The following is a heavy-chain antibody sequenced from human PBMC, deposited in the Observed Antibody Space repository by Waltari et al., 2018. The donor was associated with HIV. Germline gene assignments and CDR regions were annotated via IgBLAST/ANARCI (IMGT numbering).Heavy chain of an antibody. CDR3: ARGGQLGTFDQ. CDR2: INNDGSDT. Sequence: EVQLVESGGGLVQPGGSLRLSCAASGFHFGGYLMLWVRQAPGKGLVWVSRINNDGSDTISADSVKGRFTISRDNAKNTLYLQMDSLRAEDTAVYYCARGGQLGTFDQWGQGILVTVSS. D-gene: IGHD7-27*01. CDR1: GFHFGGYL. J-gene: IGHJ5*02. V-gene: IGHV3-74*01.